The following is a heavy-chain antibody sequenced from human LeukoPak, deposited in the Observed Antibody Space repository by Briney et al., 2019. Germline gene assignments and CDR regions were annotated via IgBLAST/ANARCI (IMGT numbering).Heavy chain of an antibody. CDR2: VHRDGYT. CDR1: GASITYY. D-gene: IGHD2-2*03. J-gene: IGHJ6*02. Sequence: SETLSLTCAVSGASITYYWSWVRQPPGKGLEWIGEVHRDGYTNYNPSLESRVTMSVDKSKNQLSLQLTSVTAADTAVYYCARALVDIGPHYYYGMDVWGQGTTVTVSS. CDR3: ARALVDIGPHYYYGMDV. V-gene: IGHV4-4*02.